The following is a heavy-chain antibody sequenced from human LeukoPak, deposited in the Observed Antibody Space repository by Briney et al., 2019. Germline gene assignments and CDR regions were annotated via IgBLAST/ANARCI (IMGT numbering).Heavy chain of an antibody. V-gene: IGHV3-21*01. D-gene: IGHD6-13*01. J-gene: IGHJ4*02. Sequence: PGGSLRLSCAASGFTFSSYSMNWVRQAPGKGLEWVSSISSSSSYIYYADSVKGRFTISRDNAKNSLYLQMNSLRAEDTAVYYCASSSAQYSSSCYRVYWGQGTLVTVSS. CDR2: ISSSSSYI. CDR3: ASSSAQYSSSCYRVY. CDR1: GFTFSSYS.